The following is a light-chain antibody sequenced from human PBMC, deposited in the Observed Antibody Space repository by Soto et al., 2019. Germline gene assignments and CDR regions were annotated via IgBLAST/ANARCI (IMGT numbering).Light chain of an antibody. CDR2: FAS. CDR1: QGVSTF. CDR3: QQYNVYPFT. J-gene: IGKJ4*01. V-gene: IGKV1-16*01. Sequence: DIQMTQSPSPLSASLGDRVTITCRASQGVSTFLAWFQQKPGKAPKSLIYFASSLQSGVPSRFSGSGSGTDFTLTISSLQPEDFATYYCQQYNVYPFTFGGGTKVEIK.